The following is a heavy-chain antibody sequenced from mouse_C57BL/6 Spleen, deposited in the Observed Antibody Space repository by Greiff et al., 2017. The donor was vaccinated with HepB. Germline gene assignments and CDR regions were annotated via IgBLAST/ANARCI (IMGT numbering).Heavy chain of an antibody. Sequence: LQESGAELVRPGASVKLSCKASGYTFTDYYINWVKQRPGQGLEWIARIYPGSGNTYYNEKFKGKATLTAEKSSSTAYMQLSSLTSEDSAVYFCARVDYGDYWGQGTTLTVSS. V-gene: IGHV1-76*01. CDR3: ARVDYGDY. CDR2: IYPGSGNT. CDR1: GYTFTDYY. D-gene: IGHD2-4*01. J-gene: IGHJ2*01.